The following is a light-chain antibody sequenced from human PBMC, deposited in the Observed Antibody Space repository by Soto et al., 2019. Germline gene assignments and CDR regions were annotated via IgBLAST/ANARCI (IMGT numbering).Light chain of an antibody. CDR3: AVWDDGRSGHVV. CDR2: DND. Sequence: QSVLTQAPSASGTPGQRVTITCSGISSNVGSDFVYWYQQVPGTAPKLLIYDNDLRPSGVPHRFSGSKSATSASLAISGLRSEDEAEYYCAVWDDGRSGHVVFGGGTKVTVL. V-gene: IGLV1-47*02. CDR1: SSNVGSDF. J-gene: IGLJ2*01.